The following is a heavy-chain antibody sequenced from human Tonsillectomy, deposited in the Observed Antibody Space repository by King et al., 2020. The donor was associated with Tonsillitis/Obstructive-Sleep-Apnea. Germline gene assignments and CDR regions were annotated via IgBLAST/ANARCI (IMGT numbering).Heavy chain of an antibody. V-gene: IGHV4-39*01. Sequence: QLQESGPGLVKPSETLSLTCTVSGGSISSSSYYWGWIRQPPGKGLEWIGSIYYSGSTYYNPSLKSRVTISVDTSKNQFSLKLSSVTAADTAVYYCERPTEGLVGVRWFDPWGQGTLVTVSS. CDR3: ERPTEGLVGVRWFDP. J-gene: IGHJ5*02. D-gene: IGHD3-3*01. CDR1: GGSISSSSYY. CDR2: IYYSGST.